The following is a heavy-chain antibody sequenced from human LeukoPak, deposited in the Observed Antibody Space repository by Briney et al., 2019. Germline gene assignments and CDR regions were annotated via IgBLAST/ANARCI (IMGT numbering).Heavy chain of an antibody. D-gene: IGHD3-10*01. CDR3: AREGEGLSSMVRGVITTGEVDY. V-gene: IGHV1-46*01. J-gene: IGHJ4*02. Sequence: ASVKVSCKASGYTFTGYYMHWVRQAPGQGLEWMGIINPSGGSTSYAQKFQGRVTMTRDTSTSTVYMELSSLRSEDTAVYYCAREGEGLSSMVRGVITTGEVDYWGQGTLVTVSS. CDR2: INPSGGST. CDR1: GYTFTGYY.